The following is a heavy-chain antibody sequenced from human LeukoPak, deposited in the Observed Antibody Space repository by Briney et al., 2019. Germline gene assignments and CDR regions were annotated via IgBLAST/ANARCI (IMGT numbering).Heavy chain of an antibody. D-gene: IGHD3-3*01. Sequence: GGSLRLSCAASGFTFSSYWMSWVRQAPGKGLEWMANIKQDGSEKYYVDSVKGRFTISRDNAKNSLYLQMNSLRAVDTAVYYCARGISSDFWSGFDYWGQGTLVTVSS. J-gene: IGHJ4*02. CDR2: IKQDGSEK. V-gene: IGHV3-7*01. CDR3: ARGISSDFWSGFDY. CDR1: GFTFSSYW.